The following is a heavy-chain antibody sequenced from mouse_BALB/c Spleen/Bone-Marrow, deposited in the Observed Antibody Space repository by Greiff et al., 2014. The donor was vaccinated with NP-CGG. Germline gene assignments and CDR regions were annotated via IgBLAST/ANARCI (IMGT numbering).Heavy chain of an antibody. CDR1: GFNIKDPY. CDR3: APYYYGRWFTY. Sequence: VQLQQSGAELVKPGASVKLSCTASGFNIKDPYMHWVKQRPEQGLEWIGRIDPANGNTKYDPKFQGKATITADTSSNTAYLQPSSLTSEDTAVYYCAPYYYGRWFTYWGQGTLVTVSA. J-gene: IGHJ3*01. D-gene: IGHD1-1*01. CDR2: IDPANGNT. V-gene: IGHV14-3*02.